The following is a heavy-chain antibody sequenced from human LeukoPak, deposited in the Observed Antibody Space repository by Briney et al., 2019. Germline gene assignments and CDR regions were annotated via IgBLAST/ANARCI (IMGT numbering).Heavy chain of an antibody. J-gene: IGHJ6*03. CDR2: MNPNSGNT. Sequence: ASVKVSCKASGYTFTSYDINWVRQATGQGLEWMGWMNPNSGNTGYAQKFQGRVTITRNTSISTAYMELSSLRSEDTAVYYCARAVGGTMLVVVTPLLDYYYMDVWGKGTTVTVSS. CDR1: GYTFTSYD. CDR3: ARAVGGTMLVVVTPLLDYYYMDV. D-gene: IGHD3-22*01. V-gene: IGHV1-8*03.